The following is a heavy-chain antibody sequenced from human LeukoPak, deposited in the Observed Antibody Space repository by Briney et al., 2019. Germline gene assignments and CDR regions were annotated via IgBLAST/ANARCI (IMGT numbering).Heavy chain of an antibody. CDR3: ARDYSGYYFDY. CDR2: ITSGRST. D-gene: IGHD5-18*01. CDR1: GFTFSNYD. Sequence: GGSLRLSCAASGFTFSNYDMNWVRQAPGKGLEWVSYITSGRSTFYADSVKGRFTISRDNSKNTLYLQMNSLRAEDTAVYYCARDYSGYYFDYWGQGTLVTVSS. J-gene: IGHJ4*02. V-gene: IGHV3-48*01.